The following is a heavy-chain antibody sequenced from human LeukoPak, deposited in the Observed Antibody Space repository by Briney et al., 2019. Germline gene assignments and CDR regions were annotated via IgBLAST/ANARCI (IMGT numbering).Heavy chain of an antibody. V-gene: IGHV3-11*01. Sequence: PGGSLRLSCAASGFTFNDYYMSWIRQAPGKGLEWLAYINISGTNTHYADSVKGVFTISRENAKKSLYLEMNNLRAEDTAVYYCATDGAGFDTWGQGVLVTVSS. CDR1: GFTFNDYY. CDR3: ATDGAGFDT. CDR2: INISGTNT. J-gene: IGHJ5*02.